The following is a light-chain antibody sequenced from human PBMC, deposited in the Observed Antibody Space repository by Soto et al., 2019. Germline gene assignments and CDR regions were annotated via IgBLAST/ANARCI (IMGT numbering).Light chain of an antibody. Sequence: EIVLTQSPGTLSSSPGERATLSCRASQSVSSSHLAWYQQKPGQAPRLLIYGASSRATGIPDRFSGSGSGTDFTLTISRLEPEDFVVYYCQQYGSSPPLTFGGGTKVEIK. CDR3: QQYGSSPPLT. V-gene: IGKV3-20*01. J-gene: IGKJ4*01. CDR1: QSVSSSH. CDR2: GAS.